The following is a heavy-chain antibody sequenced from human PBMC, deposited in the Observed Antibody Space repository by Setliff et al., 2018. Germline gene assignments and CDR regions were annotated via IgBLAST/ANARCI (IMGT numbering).Heavy chain of an antibody. CDR1: GFTFGDYA. CDR2: IRSKAYGGTT. J-gene: IGHJ4*02. Sequence: GGSLRLSCTTSGFTFGDYAMTWVRQAPGKGLEWVGLIRSKAYGGTTEYAASVKGRFTFSRDDSKNSMFLQMNSLKTEDTAVYYCTRVTHGLAAPEDYWGQGTLVTVSS. CDR3: TRVTHGLAAPEDY. D-gene: IGHD2-15*01. V-gene: IGHV3-49*04.